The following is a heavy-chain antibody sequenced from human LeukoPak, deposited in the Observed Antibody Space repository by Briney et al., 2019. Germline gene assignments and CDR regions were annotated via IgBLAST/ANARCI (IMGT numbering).Heavy chain of an antibody. CDR3: VRDAYGSGKGYFDY. V-gene: IGHV1-18*01. CDR1: GYTFTSYG. J-gene: IGHJ4*02. Sequence: ASVKVSRKASGYTFTSYGISWVRQAPGQGLEWMGWISAYNGNTNYAQKFQGRVTMTTDTSTSTAYMELRGLRPDDTAVYYCVRDAYGSGKGYFDYWGQGTLVTVSS. CDR2: ISAYNGNT. D-gene: IGHD3-10*01.